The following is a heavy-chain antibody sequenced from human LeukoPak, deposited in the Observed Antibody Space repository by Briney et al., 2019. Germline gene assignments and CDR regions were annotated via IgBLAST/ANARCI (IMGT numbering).Heavy chain of an antibody. V-gene: IGHV1-2*02. CDR3: ARDIIVGATNWFDP. CDR2: INPNSGGT. Sequence: ASVKVSCKASGYTFTGYYMHWVRQAPGQGLEWMGWINPNSGGTNYAQKFQGRVTMTRDTSISTAYMELSRLRSDDTAVYYCARDIIVGATNWFDPWGQGTLVTVSS. CDR1: GYTFTGYY. D-gene: IGHD1-26*01. J-gene: IGHJ5*02.